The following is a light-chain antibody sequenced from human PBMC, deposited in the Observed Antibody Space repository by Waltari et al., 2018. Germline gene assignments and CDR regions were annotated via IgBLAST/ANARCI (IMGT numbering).Light chain of an antibody. Sequence: DIQMTHSPSSLSASVGDRVTITCRASQTISSYLAWYQQKPGKVPKLLIYAASSLESGVPSRFSGSGSGTEFTLTISSLQPEDFATYYCQQHNSHPYSFGQGTKVEIK. V-gene: IGKV1-17*03. CDR1: QTISSY. J-gene: IGKJ2*03. CDR3: QQHNSHPYS. CDR2: AAS.